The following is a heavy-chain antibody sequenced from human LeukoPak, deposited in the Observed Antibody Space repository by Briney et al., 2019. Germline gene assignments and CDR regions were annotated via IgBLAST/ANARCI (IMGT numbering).Heavy chain of an antibody. CDR3: TKAKSGYLPGDY. Sequence: GGSLRLSCAASGFTFSSYAMSWVRQAPGKGLEWVSAISGSGGSTYYADSVKGRFTISRDNSKNTLYLQMNSLRADDTAVYYCTKAKSGYLPGDYWGQGALVTVSS. D-gene: IGHD5-12*01. V-gene: IGHV3-23*01. CDR2: ISGSGGST. CDR1: GFTFSSYA. J-gene: IGHJ4*02.